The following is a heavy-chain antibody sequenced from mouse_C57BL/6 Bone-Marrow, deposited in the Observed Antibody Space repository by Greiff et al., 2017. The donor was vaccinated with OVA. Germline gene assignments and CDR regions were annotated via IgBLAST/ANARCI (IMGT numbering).Heavy chain of an antibody. V-gene: IGHV1-22*01. CDR3: ARDGYCFDY. CDR1: GYTFTDYN. Sequence: RVEPGASVKMSCKASGYTFTDYNMHWVKQSHGKSLEWIGYINPNNGGTSYNQKFKGKATLTVNKSSSTAYMELRSLTSEDSAVYYCARDGYCFDYWGQGTTLTVSS. D-gene: IGHD1-1*01. CDR2: INPNNGGT. J-gene: IGHJ2*01.